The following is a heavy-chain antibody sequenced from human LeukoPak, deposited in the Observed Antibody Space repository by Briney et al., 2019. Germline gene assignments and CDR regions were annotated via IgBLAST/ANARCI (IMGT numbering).Heavy chain of an antibody. J-gene: IGHJ4*02. CDR1: GYTFTSYD. D-gene: IGHD1-1*01. CDR2: MNTNSGNT. CDR3: ASHRGDYATGYFDY. Sequence: ASVKVSCKASGYTFTSYDINWVRQATGQGLEWMGWMNTNSGNTGHAQKFQGRLTMTRDTSTNTAYMELSSLRSEDTAVYYCASHRGDYATGYFDYWGQGTLVTVSS. V-gene: IGHV1-8*01.